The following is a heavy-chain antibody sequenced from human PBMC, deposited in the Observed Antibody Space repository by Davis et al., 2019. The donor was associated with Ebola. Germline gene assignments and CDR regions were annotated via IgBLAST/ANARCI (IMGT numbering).Heavy chain of an antibody. D-gene: IGHD4-17*01. CDR1: GFTFSGSA. Sequence: PGGSLRLSCAASGFTFSGSAMHWVRQASGKGLEWVGRIRSKANSYATAYAASVKGRFTISRDDSKNTAYLQMNSLKTEDTAVYYCTTRGTTIDYWGQGTLVTVSS. CDR2: IRSKANSYAT. V-gene: IGHV3-73*01. CDR3: TTRGTTIDY. J-gene: IGHJ4*02.